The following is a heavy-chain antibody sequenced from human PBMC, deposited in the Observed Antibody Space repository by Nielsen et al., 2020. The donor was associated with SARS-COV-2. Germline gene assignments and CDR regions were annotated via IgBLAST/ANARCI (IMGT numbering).Heavy chain of an antibody. Sequence: GGSLRLSCAASGFTFSSYAMHWVRQAPGKGLEWVAVISYDGSNKYYADSVKGRFTISRDNSKNTLYLQMNSLRAEDTAVYYCARDITSKGAFDIWGQGTMVTVSS. CDR1: GFTFSSYA. CDR3: ARDITSKGAFDI. J-gene: IGHJ3*02. V-gene: IGHV3-30-3*01. D-gene: IGHD1-14*01. CDR2: ISYDGSNK.